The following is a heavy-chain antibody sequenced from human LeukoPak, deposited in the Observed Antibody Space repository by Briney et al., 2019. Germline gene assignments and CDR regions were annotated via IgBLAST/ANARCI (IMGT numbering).Heavy chain of an antibody. Sequence: PSETLSLTCTVSGGSISSYYWSWIRQPAGKGLEWIGRIYTSGSTNYNPSLKSRVTMSVDTSKNQFPLKLSSVTAADTAVYYCARDYCSSTSCYVFDAFDIWGQGTMVTVSS. CDR3: ARDYCSSTSCYVFDAFDI. D-gene: IGHD2-2*01. CDR2: IYTSGST. J-gene: IGHJ3*02. CDR1: GGSISSYY. V-gene: IGHV4-4*07.